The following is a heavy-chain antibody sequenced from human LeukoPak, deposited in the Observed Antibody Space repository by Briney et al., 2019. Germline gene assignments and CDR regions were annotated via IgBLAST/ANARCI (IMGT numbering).Heavy chain of an antibody. V-gene: IGHV3-30*18. CDR3: AKSSMDV. J-gene: IGHJ6*02. Sequence: GGSLRLSCAASGFTFSSYGMHWVRQAPGKGLEWVAVISYDGSNKYYADSVKGRFTISRDNSKNTLYLQMNSLRAEDTAVYYCAKSSMDVWGQGTMVTVSS. CDR1: GFTFSSYG. CDR2: ISYDGSNK.